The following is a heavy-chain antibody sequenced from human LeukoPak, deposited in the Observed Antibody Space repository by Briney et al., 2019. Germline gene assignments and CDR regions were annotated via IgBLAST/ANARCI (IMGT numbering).Heavy chain of an antibody. CDR3: ARDKCSGGSCYWFDP. Sequence: SETLSLTCIVSGGSLSSDYWSWIRQPPGKGLEWIGDLYYTGSTRYNPSLKSRVTMSVDTSKNQFSLKLSSVTAADTAVYYCARDKCSGGSCYWFDPWGQGTLVTVSS. CDR2: LYYTGST. V-gene: IGHV4-59*12. J-gene: IGHJ5*02. D-gene: IGHD2-15*01. CDR1: GGSLSSDY.